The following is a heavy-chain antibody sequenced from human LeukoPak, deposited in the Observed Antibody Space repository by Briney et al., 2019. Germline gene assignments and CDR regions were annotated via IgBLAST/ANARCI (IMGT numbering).Heavy chain of an antibody. CDR3: ARDRLTNDAFDI. CDR2: IDSDGSGT. J-gene: IGHJ3*02. V-gene: IGHV3-74*01. CDR1: GFTFNSYW. Sequence: GGSLRLSCAASGFTFNSYWMHWVRQAPGRGLVWVSRIDSDGSGTSDADFVKGRFTISRDNSKNTLYLQMNSLRAEDTAMYYCARDRLTNDAFDIWGQGTMVTVSS. D-gene: IGHD2-8*01.